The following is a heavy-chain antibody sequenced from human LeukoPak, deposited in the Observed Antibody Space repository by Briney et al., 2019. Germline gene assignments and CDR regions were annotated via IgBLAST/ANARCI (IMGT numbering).Heavy chain of an antibody. D-gene: IGHD6-19*01. CDR1: GFTFSHHF. Sequence: GGPLRLSCAVSGFTFSHHFLDWVRQAPGKGLEWVGRSRNKAKSYTTEYGASVKGRFTISRDDSKSTLYLQMNSLKTEDTAVYYCARVGSVAGSGYLDYWGQGTLVTVSS. CDR3: ARVGSVAGSGYLDY. V-gene: IGHV3-72*01. CDR2: SRNKAKSYTT. J-gene: IGHJ4*02.